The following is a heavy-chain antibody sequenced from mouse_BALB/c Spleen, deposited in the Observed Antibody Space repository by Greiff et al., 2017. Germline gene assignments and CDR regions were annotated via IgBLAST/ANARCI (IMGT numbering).Heavy chain of an antibody. D-gene: IGHD2-3*01. CDR3: ARDDGYYFWAMDD. Sequence: VKLMESGPGLVAPSQSLSITCTVSGFSLTGYGVNWVRQPPGKGLEWLGMIWGDGSTDYNSALKSRLSISKDNSKSQVFLKMNSLQTDDTARYYCARDDGYYFWAMDDWGQGTSVTVSS. CDR1: GFSLTGYG. CDR2: IWGDGST. J-gene: IGHJ4*01. V-gene: IGHV2-6-7*01.